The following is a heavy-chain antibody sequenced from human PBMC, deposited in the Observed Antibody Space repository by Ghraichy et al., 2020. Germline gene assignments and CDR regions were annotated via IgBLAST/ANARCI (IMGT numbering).Heavy chain of an antibody. CDR3: ASWGFPVVTAPGYYGMDV. CDR2: IIPIFGTA. J-gene: IGHJ6*02. V-gene: IGHV1-69*13. CDR1: GGTFSSYA. Sequence: SVKVSCKASGGTFSSYAISWVRQAPGQGLEWMGGIIPIFGTANYAQKFQGRVTITADESTSTAYMELSSLRSEDTAVYYCASWGFPVVTAPGYYGMDVWGQGTTVTVSS. D-gene: IGHD4-23*01.